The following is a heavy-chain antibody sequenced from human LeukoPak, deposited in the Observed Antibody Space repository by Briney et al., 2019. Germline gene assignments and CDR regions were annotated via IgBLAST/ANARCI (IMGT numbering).Heavy chain of an antibody. J-gene: IGHJ4*02. CDR2: ISSSSTI. V-gene: IGHV3-48*01. D-gene: IGHD2-15*01. CDR3: ARDERYCSGGSCFYFDY. Sequence: GGSLRLSCAASGFTFSSYSMNWVRQAPGKGLEWVSYISSSSTIYYADSVKGRFTISRDNDKNSLYLQMNSLRAEDTAVYYCARDERYCSGGSCFYFDYWGQGTLVTVSS. CDR1: GFTFSSYS.